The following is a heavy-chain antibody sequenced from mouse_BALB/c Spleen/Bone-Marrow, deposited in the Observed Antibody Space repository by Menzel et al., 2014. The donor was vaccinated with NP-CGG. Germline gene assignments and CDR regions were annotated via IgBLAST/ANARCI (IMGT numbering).Heavy chain of an antibody. CDR3: AIRYDAMDY. J-gene: IGHJ4*01. CDR1: GYTFTTYT. Sequence: QVQLQQSGAELARPGASVKMSCKASGYTFTTYTIHWMKQRPGQGLEWIGYIIPSSGYTNYNQKFKDKATLTADKSSSTAYMQLSSLTPEDSAVYYCAIRYDAMDYWGQGTSVTVSS. D-gene: IGHD1-1*01. V-gene: IGHV1-4*01. CDR2: IIPSSGYT.